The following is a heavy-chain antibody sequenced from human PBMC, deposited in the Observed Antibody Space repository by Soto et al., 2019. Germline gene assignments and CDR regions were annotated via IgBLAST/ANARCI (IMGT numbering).Heavy chain of an antibody. CDR2: ISAYNGNT. D-gene: IGHD6-6*01. Sequence: ASVKVSCKASGYTFTSYGIRWVRQAPGQGLEWMGWISAYNGNTNYAQKLQGRVTMTTDTSTSTAYMELRSLRSDDTAVYYCARAISSIAARPSDYWGQGTLVTVSS. CDR1: GYTFTSYG. CDR3: ARAISSIAARPSDY. J-gene: IGHJ4*02. V-gene: IGHV1-18*01.